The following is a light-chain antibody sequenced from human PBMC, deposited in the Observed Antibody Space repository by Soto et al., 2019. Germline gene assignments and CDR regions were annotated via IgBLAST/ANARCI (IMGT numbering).Light chain of an antibody. Sequence: DIQNTRSPSSLSASIGDRVTITCRASQSISSYLNWYQQKPGKAPKLLMYAVSTLQSGVPSRFSGSGSGTDFTLTISSMQPEDFATYFCQQSYDTPFTFGPGTKVDIK. J-gene: IGKJ3*01. V-gene: IGKV1-39*01. CDR3: QQSYDTPFT. CDR1: QSISSY. CDR2: AVS.